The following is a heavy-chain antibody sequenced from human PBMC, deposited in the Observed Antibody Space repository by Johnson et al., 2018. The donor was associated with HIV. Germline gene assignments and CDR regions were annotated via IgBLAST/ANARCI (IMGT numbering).Heavy chain of an antibody. J-gene: IGHJ3*02. V-gene: IGHV3-7*01. CDR2: IRYDGDNQYYGSNK. D-gene: IGHD6-13*01. CDR1: GFTFSSYW. Sequence: EVQLVESGGGLVQPGGSLRLSCAASGFTFSSYWMSWVRQAPGKGLEWVAFIRYDGDNQYYGSNKYYADSVKGRFTISRDNAENSLYLQMNSLRAEYTAVYYCARDGGVAAAVGVVAFDIWGQGTMVTVSS. CDR3: ARDGGVAAAVGVVAFDI.